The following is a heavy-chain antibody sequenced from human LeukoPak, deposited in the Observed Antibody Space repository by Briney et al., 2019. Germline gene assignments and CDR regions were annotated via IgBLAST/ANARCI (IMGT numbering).Heavy chain of an antibody. CDR2: INPSGGST. CDR3: AREWERLAFDL. D-gene: IGHD1-26*01. CDR1: GYTFTIYY. J-gene: IGHJ2*01. V-gene: IGHV1-46*01. Sequence: ASVKVSFTASGYTFTIYYMHWVRQAPGQGLEWMGIINPSGGSTSYAQKFQGRVTMTRDTSTSTVYMELSSLRSEDTAVYYCAREWERLAFDLWGRGTLVTVSS.